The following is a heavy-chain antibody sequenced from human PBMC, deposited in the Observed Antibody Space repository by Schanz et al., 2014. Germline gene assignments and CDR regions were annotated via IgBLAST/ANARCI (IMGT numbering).Heavy chain of an antibody. D-gene: IGHD1-1*01. V-gene: IGHV3-48*01. CDR2: ITYNGGTI. J-gene: IGHJ4*02. Sequence: EMQLLESGGGLIQPGESLRLSCAASGITFSSHSFNWVRQAPGKGLEWISYITYNGGTIYYADSVKGRFTISRDNAKNSLYLEMNSLRAEDTALYYCARDRRNADLDYWGQGTLVTVSS. CDR1: GITFSSHS. CDR3: ARDRRNADLDY.